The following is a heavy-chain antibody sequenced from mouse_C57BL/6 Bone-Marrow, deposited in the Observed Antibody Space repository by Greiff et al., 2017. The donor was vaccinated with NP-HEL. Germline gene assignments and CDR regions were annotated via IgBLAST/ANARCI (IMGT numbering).Heavy chain of an antibody. Sequence: EVKLMESGGGLVKPGGSLKLSCAASGFTFSSYTMSWVRQTPEERLEWVATISGGGGNTYYPDSVKGRFTISRDNAKNTLYLQMSSLRSEDTALYYCARRCYYYGRRYFDYWGQGTTLTVSS. CDR2: ISGGGGNT. CDR1: GFTFSSYT. V-gene: IGHV5-9*01. D-gene: IGHD1-1*01. J-gene: IGHJ2*01. CDR3: ARRCYYYGRRYFDY.